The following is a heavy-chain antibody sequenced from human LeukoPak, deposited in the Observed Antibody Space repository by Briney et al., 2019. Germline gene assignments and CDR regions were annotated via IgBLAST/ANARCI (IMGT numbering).Heavy chain of an antibody. CDR3: ARDSPGYGAYVS. V-gene: IGHV3-7*01. J-gene: IGHJ1*01. Sequence: PGGSLRLSCAASGFTFSTYWMTWVRQAPGKGLEWVANIKEDGSREYYVDSVKGRFTISRDNAKNSLYLQMDSLTAADTAVYYCARDSPGYGAYVSWGQGTLVSVSS. D-gene: IGHD5-12*01. CDR1: GFTFSTYW. CDR2: IKEDGSRE.